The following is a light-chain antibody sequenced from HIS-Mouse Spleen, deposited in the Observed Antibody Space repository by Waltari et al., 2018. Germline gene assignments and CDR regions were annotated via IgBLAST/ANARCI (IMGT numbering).Light chain of an antibody. J-gene: IGKJ1*01. V-gene: IGKV1-9*01. CDR2: AAS. CDR3: QQYNNWPPWT. CDR1: QGISSY. Sequence: DIQLTQSPSFLSASVGDRVTITCRASQGISSYLAWYQQKPGKAPKLLIYAASTLKSGVPSRFSGSVSGTEFTLTISSLQSEDFAVYYCQQYNNWPPWTFGQGTKVEIK.